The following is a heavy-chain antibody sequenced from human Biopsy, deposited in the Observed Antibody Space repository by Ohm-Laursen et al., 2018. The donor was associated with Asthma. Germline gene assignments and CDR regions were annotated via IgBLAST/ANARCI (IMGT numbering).Heavy chain of an antibody. Sequence: RSLRLSCAASGFVFSQCGMHWVRQAPGKGLEWVAVISFDGSNKYYGDSVKGRFTIARDNSKNTVYLQMNSLRAEDTAVYYCASYEVVTAILPMDVWGQGTTVTVSS. CDR2: ISFDGSNK. D-gene: IGHD2-21*02. V-gene: IGHV3-30*03. J-gene: IGHJ6*02. CDR1: GFVFSQCG. CDR3: ASYEVVTAILPMDV.